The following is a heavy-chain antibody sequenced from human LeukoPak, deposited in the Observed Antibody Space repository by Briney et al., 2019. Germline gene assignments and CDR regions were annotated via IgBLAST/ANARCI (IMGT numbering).Heavy chain of an antibody. CDR3: ARDSGLKSYSFDY. CDR1: GFTFSSYS. Sequence: PGGSLRLSCAASGFTFSSYSMNWVRQAPGKGLEWVSSISSSSSYIYYADSVKGRFTISRDNAKNSLYLQMNSLRAEDTAVYYCARDSGLKSYSFDYWGQGALVTVSS. V-gene: IGHV3-21*01. J-gene: IGHJ4*02. CDR2: ISSSSSYI. D-gene: IGHD1-26*01.